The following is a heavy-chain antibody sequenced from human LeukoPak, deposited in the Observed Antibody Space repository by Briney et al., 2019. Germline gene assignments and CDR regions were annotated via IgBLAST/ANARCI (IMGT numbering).Heavy chain of an antibody. D-gene: IGHD4-17*01. CDR3: ARDLVTVTKGFDI. CDR1: DDSFSSHY. Sequence: SETLSLTCAVSDDSFSSHYWTWIRQPPGKGLEWIGYISYIGSTNYNPSLKSRVTISIGTSMNQFSLKLSSVTAADTAVYYCARDLVTVTKGFDIWGQGTMVSVSS. J-gene: IGHJ3*02. CDR2: ISYIGST. V-gene: IGHV4-59*11.